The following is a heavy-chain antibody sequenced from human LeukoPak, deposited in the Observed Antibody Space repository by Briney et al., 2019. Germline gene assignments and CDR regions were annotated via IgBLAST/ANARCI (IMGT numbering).Heavy chain of an antibody. CDR3: ARYFSSGLFKWFDP. Sequence: SQTLSLTCAVSGDSISSGGYSWSWIRRPLGQGLEWIGYVYYGGSAYYNPSLKSRVNISVDRSKNQFSLTLNSVTAADTAVYYCARYFSSGLFKWFDPWGQGTLVTVSS. CDR1: GDSISSGGYS. D-gene: IGHD2/OR15-2a*01. J-gene: IGHJ5*02. V-gene: IGHV4-30-2*01. CDR2: VYYGGSA.